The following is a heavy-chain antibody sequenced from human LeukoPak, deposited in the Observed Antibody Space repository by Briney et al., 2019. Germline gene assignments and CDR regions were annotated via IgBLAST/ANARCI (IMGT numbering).Heavy chain of an antibody. CDR3: ARDRSSGWSYDAFDI. V-gene: IGHV3-66*01. D-gene: IGHD6-19*01. CDR1: GFIVSSNY. Sequence: PGGSLRLSCAASGFIVSSNYMSWVRQAPGKGLEWVSVIYSGGSTYYADSVKGRFTISRDNSKNTLYLQMNSLRAEDTAVYYCARDRSSGWSYDAFDIWGQGTMVTVSS. CDR2: IYSGGST. J-gene: IGHJ3*02.